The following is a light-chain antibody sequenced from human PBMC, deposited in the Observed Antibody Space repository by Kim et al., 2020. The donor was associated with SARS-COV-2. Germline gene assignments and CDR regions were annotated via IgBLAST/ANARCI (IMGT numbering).Light chain of an antibody. V-gene: IGKV2-29*02. CDR3: MQATHLPYT. CDR1: QSLLHSDGKTY. Sequence: DIVMTQTLLSLSVTPGQPASLSCKSSQSLLHSDGKTYLYWYLQKPGQSPQLLIYEVFRRFSGVPDRFSGSGSGTDFTLKISRVEAEDVGVYYCMQATHLPYTFGQGTKLEI. J-gene: IGKJ2*01. CDR2: EVF.